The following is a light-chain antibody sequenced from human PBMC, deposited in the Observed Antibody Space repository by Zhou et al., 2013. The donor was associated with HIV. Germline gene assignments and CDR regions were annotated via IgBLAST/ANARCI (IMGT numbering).Light chain of an antibody. J-gene: IGKJ2*01. CDR2: QAS. CDR1: QSISSW. CDR3: RQSYSIPYT. V-gene: IGKV1-5*03. Sequence: DIQMTQSPSTLSASVGDRVTITCRASQSISSWLAWYQQKPGKAPKLLIYQASSLEPGVPSRFSGSGSATDFTLTISSLQPEDSATYYXRQSYSIPYTFGPGPSWRSN.